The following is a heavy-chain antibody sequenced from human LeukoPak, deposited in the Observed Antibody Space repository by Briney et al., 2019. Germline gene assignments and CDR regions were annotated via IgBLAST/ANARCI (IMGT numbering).Heavy chain of an antibody. CDR2: MSYDGSNE. CDR1: GFTFRGYG. Sequence: GRSLTLACAVYGFTFRGYGMHWVRQAPGKGLEWVAVMSYDGSNEYYADSVKGRITISRNNSKNTLYLQMNSLRAEDTAVYYCATNGPGIAVAGYVDYWGQGTLVTVSS. V-gene: IGHV3-30*03. J-gene: IGHJ4*02. D-gene: IGHD6-19*01. CDR3: ATNGPGIAVAGYVDY.